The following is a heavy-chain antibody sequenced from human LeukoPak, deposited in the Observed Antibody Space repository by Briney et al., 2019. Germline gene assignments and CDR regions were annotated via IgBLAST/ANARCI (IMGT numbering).Heavy chain of an antibody. J-gene: IGHJ4*02. Sequence: SETLSLTCTVSGGPIKDISYYWEWIRQPPGKGLEWIGALYYSGSSFSNPSLKSRITMSVDTSKNQFSLTLSSVTAADTAVYYCARDEGVPIWGQGTLVSVSS. V-gene: IGHV4-39*01. CDR3: ARDEGVPI. D-gene: IGHD2-8*01. CDR1: GGPIKDISYY. CDR2: LYYSGSS.